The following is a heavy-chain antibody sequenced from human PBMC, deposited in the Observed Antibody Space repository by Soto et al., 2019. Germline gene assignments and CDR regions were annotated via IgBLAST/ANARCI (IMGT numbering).Heavy chain of an antibody. CDR1: GGSISSGGYS. Sequence: SETLSLTCAVSGGSISSGGYSWSWIRQPPGKGLEWIGYIYHSGTTYYNPSLKSRVTISVDRSKNQFSLKLSSVTAADTAVYYCARDHLTPDFTSWYFDLWGRGTLVTVSS. CDR2: IYHSGTT. CDR3: ARDHLTPDFTSWYFDL. J-gene: IGHJ2*01. D-gene: IGHD2-2*01. V-gene: IGHV4-30-2*01.